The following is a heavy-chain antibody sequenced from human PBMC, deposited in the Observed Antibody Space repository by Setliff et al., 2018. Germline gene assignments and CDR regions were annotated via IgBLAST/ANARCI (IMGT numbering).Heavy chain of an antibody. V-gene: IGHV5-51*01. CDR2: IYAGDSDT. Sequence: PGESLKISCKGSGFSFTDFWIGWVRQMPGKGLEWMGLIYAGDSDTRYNPSFQGRVTMSADKSINTAYLQWSSLKASDTAICYCARQKSTGSGNNWFDPWGQGTLVTVSS. J-gene: IGHJ5*02. CDR3: ARQKSTGSGNNWFDP. D-gene: IGHD3-10*01. CDR1: GFSFTDFW.